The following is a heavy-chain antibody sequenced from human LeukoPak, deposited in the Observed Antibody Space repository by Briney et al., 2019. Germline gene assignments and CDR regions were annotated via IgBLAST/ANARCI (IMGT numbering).Heavy chain of an antibody. V-gene: IGHV4-59*01. CDR1: GGSISSYY. CDR2: IYYSGST. CDR3: ARGPQLLRFGAIADLSRFDY. D-gene: IGHD3-10*01. J-gene: IGHJ4*02. Sequence: SETLSLTCTVSGGSISSYYWSWIRQPPGKGLEWIGYIYYSGSTNYNPSLKSRVTISVDTSKNQFSLKLSSVTAADTAVYYCARGPQLLRFGAIADLSRFDYWGQGTLVTVSS.